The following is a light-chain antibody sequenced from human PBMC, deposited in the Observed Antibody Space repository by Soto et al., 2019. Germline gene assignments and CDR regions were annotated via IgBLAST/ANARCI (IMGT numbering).Light chain of an antibody. CDR1: QSLSNNY. V-gene: IGKV3D-20*01. CDR3: QHVDGSPFVYT. CDR2: DAS. J-gene: IGKJ2*01. Sequence: EIVLTQSPATLSLSPGERATLSCGAGQSLSNNYLAWYQHKPGLAPRLLIYDASSRAPGIPDRFSGSGSGTDFTLTISRLEPEDCAVSYCQHVDGSPFVYTFGHGTTLE.